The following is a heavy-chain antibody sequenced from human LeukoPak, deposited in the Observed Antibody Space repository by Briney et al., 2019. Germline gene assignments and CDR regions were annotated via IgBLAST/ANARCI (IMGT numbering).Heavy chain of an antibody. CDR2: ISGGDGST. CDR3: AKENSGTYLYYFDY. CDR1: GFTFSAYG. V-gene: IGHV3-23*01. J-gene: IGHJ4*02. D-gene: IGHD1-26*01. Sequence: PGGSLRLSCAASGFTFSAYGMNWLRQAPGKGLEWVSAISGGDGSTYYTDSVKGRFTISTDNSKNMLYLQMNSLRPEDTAVYYCAKENSGTYLYYFDYWGQGTLVTVSS.